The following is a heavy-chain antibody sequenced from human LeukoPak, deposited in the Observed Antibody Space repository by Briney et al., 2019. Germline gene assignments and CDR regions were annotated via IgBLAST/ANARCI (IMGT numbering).Heavy chain of an antibody. J-gene: IGHJ6*03. CDR3: ARESSGSYTPAYYYYMDV. V-gene: IGHV1-2*02. CDR1: GYTFTGYC. CDR2: INPNSGGT. D-gene: IGHD3-10*01. Sequence: GASVKVSCKASGYTFTGYCMHWVRQAPGQGLEWMGWINPNSGGTNYAQKFQGRVTMTRDTSISTAYMELSRLRSDDTAVCYCARESSGSYTPAYYYYMDVWGKGTTVTVSS.